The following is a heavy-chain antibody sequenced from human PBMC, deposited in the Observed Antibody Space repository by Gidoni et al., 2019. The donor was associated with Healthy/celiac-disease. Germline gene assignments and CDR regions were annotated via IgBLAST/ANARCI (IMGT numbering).Heavy chain of an antibody. CDR2: IYYSGST. CDR3: ARGMVRGVHYYYYGMDV. D-gene: IGHD3-10*01. CDR1: GGSISSYY. V-gene: IGHV4-59*01. J-gene: IGHJ6*02. Sequence: QVQLQESGPGLVKPSETLSLTCPVSGGSISSYYWSWIRQPPGKGLEWIGYIYYSGSTNYNPSLKSRVTISVDTSKNQFSLKLSSVTAADTAVYYCARGMVRGVHYYYYGMDVWGQGTTVTVSS.